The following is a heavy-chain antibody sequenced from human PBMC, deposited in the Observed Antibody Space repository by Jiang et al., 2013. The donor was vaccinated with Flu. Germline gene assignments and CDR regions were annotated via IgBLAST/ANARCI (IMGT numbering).Heavy chain of an antibody. CDR1: GFTFSSYG. J-gene: IGHJ6*02. D-gene: IGHD6-19*01. Sequence: VQLLESGGGVVQPGRSLRLSCAASGFTFSSYGMHWVRQAPGKGLEWVAVISYDGSNKYYADSVKGRFTISRDNSKNTLYLQMNSLRAEDTAVYYCAKDARVLGSGWRPGGVYYYYGMDVWGQGTTVTVSS. V-gene: IGHV3-30*18. CDR2: ISYDGSNK. CDR3: AKDARVLGSGWRPGGVYYYYGMDV.